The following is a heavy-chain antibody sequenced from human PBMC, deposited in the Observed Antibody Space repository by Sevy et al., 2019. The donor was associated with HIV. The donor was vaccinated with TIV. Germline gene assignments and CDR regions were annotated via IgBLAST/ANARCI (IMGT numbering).Heavy chain of an antibody. J-gene: IGHJ5*02. CDR3: AAVGLRYFSGSSSYQGDWFDP. CDR1: GYTLTKLS. Sequence: ASVKVSCKVSGYTLTKLSIHWVRQPPGKGLEGMGDFDPQNGETIYAERFQGRLTLTEDTSTDMVYMELSSLTSDDTAVYYCAAVGLRYFSGSSSYQGDWFDPWGQGTLVTVSS. CDR2: FDPQNGET. V-gene: IGHV1-24*01. D-gene: IGHD2-15*01.